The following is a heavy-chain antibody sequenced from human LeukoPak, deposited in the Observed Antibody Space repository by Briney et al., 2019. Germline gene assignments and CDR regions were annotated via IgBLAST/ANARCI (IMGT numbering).Heavy chain of an antibody. CDR2: IIPILDIA. J-gene: IGHJ6*02. Sequence: ASVKVSCKASGGTFSSYALTWVRQAPGQGLEWMGRIIPILDIANYAQTFQGRVTITADKSTSTAYIELSSLSSEDTAVYYCARDHITMIRGVSYYYYGMDVWGQGTTVTVSS. CDR3: ARDHITMIRGVSYYYYGMDV. D-gene: IGHD3-10*01. CDR1: GGTFSSYA. V-gene: IGHV1-69*04.